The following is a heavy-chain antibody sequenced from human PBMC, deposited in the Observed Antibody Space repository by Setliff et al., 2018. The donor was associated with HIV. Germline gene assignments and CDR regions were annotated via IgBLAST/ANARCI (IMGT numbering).Heavy chain of an antibody. D-gene: IGHD3-3*01. V-gene: IGHV4-39*01. CDR1: GDSVTTSSW. J-gene: IGHJ4*02. CDR3: ARTQPDTIFGVVTFDY. Sequence: SETLSLTCAVSGDSVTTSSWWSWVRQPPGGGLEWIGSVYYSGSTYYNPSLRSRVTISVDTSKNQVSLRLTSMTAADTAVYYCARTQPDTIFGVVTFDYWGQGKMVTVS. CDR2: VYYSGST.